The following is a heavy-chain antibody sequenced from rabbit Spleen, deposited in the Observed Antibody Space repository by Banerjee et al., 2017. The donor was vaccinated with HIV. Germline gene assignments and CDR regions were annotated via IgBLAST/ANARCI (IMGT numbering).Heavy chain of an antibody. D-gene: IGHD8-1*01. J-gene: IGHJ4*01. CDR2: INTATGKP. CDR1: GFSFSSGYY. Sequence: QEQLVESGGGLVQPEGSLTLTCTASGFSFSSGYYMCWFRQAPGKGPEWIACINTATGKPVYATWAKGRFTISKTSSTTVTLQMNSLTVADTATYFCARDGAGGSYFALWGQGTLVTVS. CDR3: ARDGAGGSYFAL. V-gene: IGHV1S45*01.